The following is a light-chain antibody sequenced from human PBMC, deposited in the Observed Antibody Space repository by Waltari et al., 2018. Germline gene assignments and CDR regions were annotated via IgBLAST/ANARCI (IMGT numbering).Light chain of an antibody. CDR1: QSVSSY. CDR3: QQRNSWPLA. CDR2: DAS. V-gene: IGKV3-11*01. J-gene: IGKJ5*01. Sequence: EIVLTQSPATLSLSPGERATLSCRASQSVSSYLAWYQQKPGQGPRLLIYDASKRATGIPARFSGSGSGTDFTLTINSLEPDDSAVYYCQQRNSWPLAFGQGTRLEIK.